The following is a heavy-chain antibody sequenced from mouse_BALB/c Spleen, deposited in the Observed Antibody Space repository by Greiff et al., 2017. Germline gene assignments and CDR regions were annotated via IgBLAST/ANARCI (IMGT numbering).Heavy chain of an antibody. V-gene: IGHV5-9-4*01. Sequence: DVQLVESGGGLVKPGGSLKLSCAASGFTFSSYAMSWVRQSPEKRLEWVAEISSGGSYTYYPDTVTGRFTISRDNAKNTLYLEMSSLRSEDTAMYYCARTMITTDAMDYWGQGTSVTVSS. CDR3: ARTMITTDAMDY. D-gene: IGHD2-4*01. CDR2: ISSGGSYT. CDR1: GFTFSSYA. J-gene: IGHJ4*01.